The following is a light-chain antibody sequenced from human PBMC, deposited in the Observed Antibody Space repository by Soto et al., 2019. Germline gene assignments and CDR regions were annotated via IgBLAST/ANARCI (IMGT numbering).Light chain of an antibody. CDR1: SHDIGGYKY. Sequence: QSALTQPASVSGSPGQSITISCTGTSHDIGGYKYVSWYQQHPGKAPKLMIYEVSNRPSGVSNRFSGSKSGNTASLTISGLQTEDEADYYCQSYDSDFVIFGGGTKLTVL. V-gene: IGLV2-14*01. CDR2: EVS. J-gene: IGLJ2*01. CDR3: QSYDSDFVI.